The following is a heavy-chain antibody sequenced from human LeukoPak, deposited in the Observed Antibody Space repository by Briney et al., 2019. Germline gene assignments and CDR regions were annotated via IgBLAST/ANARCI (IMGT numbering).Heavy chain of an antibody. V-gene: IGHV1-69*06. J-gene: IGHJ3*02. CDR1: GGTFSSYA. CDR2: IIPICGTA. CDR3: ARAYLHRGAFDI. Sequence: SVKVSCKASGGTFSSYAVSWVRQAPGQGLEWMGRIIPICGTANYAQKFQGRVTITAHKSTTTAYMELSSLRSEHTAVYYCARAYLHRGAFDIRGPGKMVTVSS. D-gene: IGHD1-14*01.